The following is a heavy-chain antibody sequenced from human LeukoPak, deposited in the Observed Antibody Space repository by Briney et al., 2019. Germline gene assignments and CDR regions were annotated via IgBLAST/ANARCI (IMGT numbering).Heavy chain of an antibody. CDR1: GFTFSSYA. D-gene: IGHD3-10*01. CDR3: ARAVLWFGEFFDY. Sequence: GGSLRLSCAASGFTFSSYAMHWVRQAPGKGLGWVAVISYDGSNKYYADSVKGRFTISRDNSKTTLYLQMNSLRAEDTAVYYCARAVLWFGEFFDYWGQGTLVTVSS. J-gene: IGHJ4*02. CDR2: ISYDGSNK. V-gene: IGHV3-30-3*01.